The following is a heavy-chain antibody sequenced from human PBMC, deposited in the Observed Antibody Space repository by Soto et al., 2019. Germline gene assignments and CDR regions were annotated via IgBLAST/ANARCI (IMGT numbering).Heavy chain of an antibody. Sequence: GGSLRLSCAASGFTFSSYSMNWVRQAPGKGLEWVSSISSSSSYIYYADSVKGRFTISRDNAKNSLYLQMNSLRAEDTAVYYCARTGCSSTSGPQPKRRRQELYYRVDLRGQGTPVPV. CDR1: GFTFSSYS. CDR3: ARTGCSSTSGPQPKRRRQELYYRVDL. V-gene: IGHV3-21*01. D-gene: IGHD2-2*01. J-gene: IGHJ5*02. CDR2: ISSSSSYI.